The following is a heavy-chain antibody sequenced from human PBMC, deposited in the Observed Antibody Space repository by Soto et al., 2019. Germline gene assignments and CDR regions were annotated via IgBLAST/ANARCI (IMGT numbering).Heavy chain of an antibody. V-gene: IGHV2-26*01. Sequence: QVTLKESGPVLVKPTETLTLTCTVSGFSLSNARMGVSWIRQPPGKALEWLAHIFSNDEKSYSTSLKSRLTISKDTTKSQVVLTMTNMDPVDTATYYCARILSSSWQINWFDPWGQGTLVTVSS. D-gene: IGHD6-13*01. J-gene: IGHJ5*02. CDR1: GFSLSNARMG. CDR2: IFSNDEK. CDR3: ARILSSSWQINWFDP.